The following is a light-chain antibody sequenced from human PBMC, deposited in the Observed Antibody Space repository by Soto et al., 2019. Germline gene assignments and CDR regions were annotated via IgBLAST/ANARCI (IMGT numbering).Light chain of an antibody. CDR1: QDIRGA. CDR2: DAS. CDR3: QQFFSYPIT. V-gene: IGKV1-13*02. J-gene: IGKJ5*01. Sequence: IQLTQSPASLSASVGERVTITCRASQDIRGALAWYQQSPGEAPQLLIYDASTLESGVPSRFSGSSSGTHFTLTISSLQPEDFATYYCQQFFSYPITFGQGTRLEI.